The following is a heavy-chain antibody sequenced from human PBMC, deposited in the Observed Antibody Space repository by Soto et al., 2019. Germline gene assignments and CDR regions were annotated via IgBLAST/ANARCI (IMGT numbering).Heavy chain of an antibody. D-gene: IGHD3-22*01. CDR2: IYYSGST. CDR1: GGSISSGGYY. J-gene: IGHJ4*02. CDR3: AREGHYYDSSGYVDY. V-gene: IGHV4-31*03. Sequence: QVQLQESGPGLVKPSQTLSLTCTVSGGSISSGGYYWSWIRQHPGKGLEWIGYIYYSGSTYFNPSPKSRVTISVDTSKNQFSLKLSSVTAADTAVYDCAREGHYYDSSGYVDYWGQGTLVTVSS.